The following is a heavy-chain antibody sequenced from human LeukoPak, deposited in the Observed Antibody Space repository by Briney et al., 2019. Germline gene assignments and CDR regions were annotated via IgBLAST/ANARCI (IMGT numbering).Heavy chain of an antibody. CDR3: ARAYGGNNFDY. V-gene: IGHV3-74*01. CDR1: GLTGSSYW. D-gene: IGHD4-23*01. CDR2: INTDGKIT. J-gene: IGHJ4*02. Sequence: WGSLRLSCEASGLTGSSYWMRGARQAPGKGLVWVSYINTDGKITSYADSVKGRFTISRDNAKNTLYLQMNSLRDEDAAVFYCARAYGGNNFDYWGQGTRV.